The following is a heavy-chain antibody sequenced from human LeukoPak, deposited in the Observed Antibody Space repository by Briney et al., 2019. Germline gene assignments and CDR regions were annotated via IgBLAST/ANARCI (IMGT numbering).Heavy chain of an antibody. CDR2: INHSGST. CDR1: GGSFSGYY. V-gene: IGHV4-34*01. Sequence: SETLSLTCAVYGGSFSGYYWSWIRQPPGKGLEWVGEINHSGSTNYIPSLKSRVTISVDTSKNQFSLKLSSVTAADTAVYYCARDNLYYFDSSGYYFKFDYWGQGTLVTVSS. D-gene: IGHD3-22*01. J-gene: IGHJ4*02. CDR3: ARDNLYYFDSSGYYFKFDY.